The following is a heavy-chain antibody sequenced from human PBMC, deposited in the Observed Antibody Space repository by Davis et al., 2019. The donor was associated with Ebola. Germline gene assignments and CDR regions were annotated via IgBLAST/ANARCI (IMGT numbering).Heavy chain of an antibody. CDR1: GFNFSIYS. CDR3: ATDLDFWSYSFAY. V-gene: IGHV3-21*06. Sequence: GESLKISCAASGFNFSIYSMNWVRQAPGKGLEWVSSISGGSTYIYYADSLKGRFTISRDNAKNSVYLQMNSLRTEDTAVYYCATDLDFWSYSFAYWGQGTLVTVSS. CDR2: ISGGSTYI. D-gene: IGHD3-3*01. J-gene: IGHJ4*02.